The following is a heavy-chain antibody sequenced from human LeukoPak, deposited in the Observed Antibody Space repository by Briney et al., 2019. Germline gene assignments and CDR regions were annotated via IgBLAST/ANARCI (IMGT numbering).Heavy chain of an antibody. CDR1: GGSISSGDYS. J-gene: IGHJ4*02. D-gene: IGHD4-11*01. CDR3: ARGTDSNYFDY. Sequence: SQTLSLTCTVSGGSISSGDYSWSWIRQPPGKGLEWIGYIYYSGSTYYNPSLKSRVTISVDTSKSQFSLKLSSMTAADTAVYYCARGTDSNYFDYWGQGTLVTVSS. CDR2: IYYSGST. V-gene: IGHV4-30-4*01.